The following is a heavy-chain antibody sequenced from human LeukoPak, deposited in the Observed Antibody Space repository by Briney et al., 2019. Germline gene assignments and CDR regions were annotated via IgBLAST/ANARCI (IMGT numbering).Heavy chain of an antibody. CDR2: IYHSGST. J-gene: IGHJ5*02. Sequence: SETLSLTCTVSGGSISSGGYYWSWIRQPPGKGLEWIGYIYHSGSTNYNPSLKSRVTISVDKSKNQFSLKLSSVTAADTAVYYCARDIPARYYYGSGSSWGQGTLVTVSS. D-gene: IGHD3-10*01. V-gene: IGHV4-30-2*01. CDR1: GGSISSGGYY. CDR3: ARDIPARYYYGSGSS.